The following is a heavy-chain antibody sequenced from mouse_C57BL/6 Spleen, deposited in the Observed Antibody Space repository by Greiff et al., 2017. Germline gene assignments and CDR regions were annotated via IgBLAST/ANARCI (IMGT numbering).Heavy chain of an antibody. J-gene: IGHJ1*03. D-gene: IGHD2-5*01. Sequence: EVQLQQSGPELVKPGASVKISCKASGYTFTDYYMNWVKQSHGKSLEWIGDLNPNNGGTSYKQKLKGKAVLTLDKSSSTAYMELRSLTSEDSAVYYCAGSYYSSYSWYFDVWGTGTTVTVSS. CDR1: GYTFTDYY. CDR3: AGSYYSSYSWYFDV. CDR2: LNPNNGGT. V-gene: IGHV1-26*01.